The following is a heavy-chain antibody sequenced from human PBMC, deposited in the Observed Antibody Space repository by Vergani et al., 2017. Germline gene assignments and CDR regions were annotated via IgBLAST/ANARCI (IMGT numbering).Heavy chain of an antibody. CDR2: IRYDGSNK. CDR1: GFTFSSYG. Sequence: QVQLVESGGGVVQPGGSLRLSCAASGFTFSSYGMHWVRQAPGKGLEWVAFIRYDGSNKYYADSVKGRFTISRDNSKNTLYLQMNSLRAEDTAVYYCAKFQEVVGGAFDIWGQGTMVTVSS. V-gene: IGHV3-30*02. J-gene: IGHJ3*02. CDR3: AKFQEVVGGAFDI. D-gene: IGHD2-2*01.